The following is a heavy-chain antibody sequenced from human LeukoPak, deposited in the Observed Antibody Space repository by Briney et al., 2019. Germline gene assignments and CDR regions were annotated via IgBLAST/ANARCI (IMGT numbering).Heavy chain of an antibody. CDR1: GFTFSSYA. V-gene: IGHV3-30-3*01. CDR2: ISYDGSNK. J-gene: IGHJ5*02. CDR3: ARAVDTAMAP. Sequence: PGGSLRLSCAASGFTFSSYAMHWVRQAPGKGLEWVAVISYDGSNKYYADSVKGRFTISRDNSKNTLYLQMNSLRAEDTAVYYCARAVDTAMAPWGQGTLVTVSS. D-gene: IGHD5-18*01.